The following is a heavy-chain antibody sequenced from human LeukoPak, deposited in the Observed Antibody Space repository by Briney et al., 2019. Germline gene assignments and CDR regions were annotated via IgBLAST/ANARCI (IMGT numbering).Heavy chain of an antibody. J-gene: IGHJ4*02. D-gene: IGHD5-24*01. CDR3: ARAGVMSTIGRFDY. Sequence: SETLSLTCGVYGGSFSGYYWSWIRQPPGKGLEWIGEINYSGSTNYNPSLKSRLTISVDTSKNQFSLKLTSVTAADTAMYYCARAGVMSTIGRFDYWGQGTLVTVSS. CDR2: INYSGST. CDR1: GGSFSGYY. V-gene: IGHV4-34*01.